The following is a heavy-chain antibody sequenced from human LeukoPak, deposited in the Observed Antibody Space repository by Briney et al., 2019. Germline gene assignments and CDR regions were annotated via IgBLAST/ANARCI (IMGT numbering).Heavy chain of an antibody. J-gene: IGHJ3*02. CDR2: ISSSGNTT. CDR1: GFTFSDYY. Sequence: GGSLRLSCAASGFTFSDYYMSWIRQAPGKGLECVSYISSSGNTTYHADSVKGRFTISRDNAKNSLYLQMNSLRAEDTAVYYCARDDSSSWYVAFDIWGQGTMVTVSS. V-gene: IGHV3-11*04. D-gene: IGHD6-13*01. CDR3: ARDDSSSWYVAFDI.